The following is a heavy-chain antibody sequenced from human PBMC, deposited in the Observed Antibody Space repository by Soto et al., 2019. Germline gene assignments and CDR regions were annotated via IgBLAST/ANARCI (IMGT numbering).Heavy chain of an antibody. Sequence: PGESLKISCKAAGYSFTNYWIGWVRQMPGEGLEWVGLIYPGDSDTRYSPSFQGQVTISVDKSISTLYLHWSSLKASDTAIYYCARFRWNDRFFGYWGQGTLVTVSS. J-gene: IGHJ4*02. CDR3: ARFRWNDRFFGY. D-gene: IGHD1-1*01. CDR1: GYSFTNYW. V-gene: IGHV5-51*01. CDR2: IYPGDSDT.